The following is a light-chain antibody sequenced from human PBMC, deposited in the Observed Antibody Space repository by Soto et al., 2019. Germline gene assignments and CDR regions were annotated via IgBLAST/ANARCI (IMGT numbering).Light chain of an antibody. CDR2: GAS. Sequence: DIQMTQSPSTLSASVGDRVTITCRASRSISDWLAWYQQKPGKAPELLIFGASSLKSGVPSRFSGSGSGTEFTLTISRLQPDDVATYYCLQYSSHSWTFGQGTKVDIK. CDR3: LQYSSHSWT. J-gene: IGKJ1*01. CDR1: RSISDW. V-gene: IGKV1-5*01.